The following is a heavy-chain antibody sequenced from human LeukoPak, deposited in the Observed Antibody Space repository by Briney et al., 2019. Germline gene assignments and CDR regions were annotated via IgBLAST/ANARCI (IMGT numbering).Heavy chain of an antibody. D-gene: IGHD6-6*01. J-gene: IGHJ4*02. CDR2: IYYSGST. CDR3: ARASVGLARDLDY. Sequence: SETLSLTCTVSGGSISSGDYYWSWIRQPPGKGLEWIGYIYYSGSTYYNPSLKSRVTISVDTSKNQFSLKLSSVTAADTAVYYCARASVGLARDLDYWGQGTLVTVSS. V-gene: IGHV4-30-4*01. CDR1: GGSISSGDYY.